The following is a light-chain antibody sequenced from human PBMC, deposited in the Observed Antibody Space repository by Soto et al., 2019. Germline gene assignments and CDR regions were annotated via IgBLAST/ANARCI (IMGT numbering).Light chain of an antibody. J-gene: IGKJ5*01. CDR2: GAS. CDR3: QQYKNWPPIT. Sequence: EIVMAQSPATLSVSPGERATLSCRASQSVSNNLAWYLQKPGQAPRLLIYGASTRATGVPARFSGSGSGTEFTLTISSLQSEDFAVYYCQQYKNWPPITFGQGTRLEIK. V-gene: IGKV3-15*01. CDR1: QSVSNN.